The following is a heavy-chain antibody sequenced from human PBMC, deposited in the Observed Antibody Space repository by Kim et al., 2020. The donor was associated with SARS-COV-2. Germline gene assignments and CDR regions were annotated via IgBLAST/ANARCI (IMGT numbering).Heavy chain of an antibody. V-gene: IGHV3-23*01. Sequence: SGGITISADTVKSRLTISRDNPKTTLNLQMNSLRAEDTAVYYCLWFVSDYWGQGTMVTVSS. CDR2: SGGIT. CDR3: LWFVSDY. D-gene: IGHD3-10*01. J-gene: IGHJ4*02.